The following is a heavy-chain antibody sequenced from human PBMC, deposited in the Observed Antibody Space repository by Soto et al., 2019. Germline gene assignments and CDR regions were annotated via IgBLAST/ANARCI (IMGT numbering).Heavy chain of an antibody. CDR2: ISTYNTNT. D-gene: IGHD2-15*01. CDR3: ARDLVHCSSCTCYYEADY. V-gene: IGHV1-18*01. J-gene: IGHJ4*02. Sequence: GASVKVSCKASGYTFTNYGISWVRQAPGQGLEWMGWISTYNTNTNYAQKFQGRVTMATDTSTSTVYMEMRSLTFDDTAVYYCARDLVHCSSCTCYYEADYWGQGTLVIVSS. CDR1: GYTFTNYG.